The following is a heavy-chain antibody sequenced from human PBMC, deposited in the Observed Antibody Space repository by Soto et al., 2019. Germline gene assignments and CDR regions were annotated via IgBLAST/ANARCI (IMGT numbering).Heavy chain of an antibody. J-gene: IGHJ5*02. D-gene: IGHD2-2*01. Sequence: GGSLRLSCAASGFTFSTYAMSWVRQAPGKGLDWVSSISSSGDSTKYADSVKGRFTISRDNSKNTLYLQMNNLRAADTAIYYCAKNGYCSGNKCYAPFDPWGQGNLVTVSS. CDR1: GFTFSTYA. V-gene: IGHV3-23*01. CDR2: ISSSGDST. CDR3: AKNGYCSGNKCYAPFDP.